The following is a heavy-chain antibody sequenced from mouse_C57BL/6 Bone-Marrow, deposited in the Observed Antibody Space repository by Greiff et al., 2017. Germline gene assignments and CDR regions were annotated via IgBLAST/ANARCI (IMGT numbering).Heavy chain of an antibody. V-gene: IGHV1-19*01. D-gene: IGHD2-3*01. CDR1: GYTFTDYY. CDR2: INPYNGGT. Sequence: VQLQQSGPVLVKPGASVKMSCKASGYTFTDYYMNWVKQSHGKSLEWIGVINPYNGGTSYNQQFKGKATLTVYKSSSTDYLELNSLTSEDSAVYYCALYDGYYLYYAMDYWGTGTSVTVSS. J-gene: IGHJ4*01. CDR3: ALYDGYYLYYAMDY.